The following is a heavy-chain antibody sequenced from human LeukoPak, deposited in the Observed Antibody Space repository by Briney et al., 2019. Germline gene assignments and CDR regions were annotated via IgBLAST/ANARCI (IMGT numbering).Heavy chain of an antibody. Sequence: GGSLRLSCAASGFTFSSYIMNWVRQAPGKGLEWVSSITGKSSYIYYADSVKGRFTISRDSAKNSLYLHMNSLRAEDTAVYYCARAASGTVYWGQGTLVTVSS. CDR3: ARAASGTVY. D-gene: IGHD1-7*01. CDR1: GFTFSSYI. CDR2: ITGKSSYI. J-gene: IGHJ4*02. V-gene: IGHV3-21*01.